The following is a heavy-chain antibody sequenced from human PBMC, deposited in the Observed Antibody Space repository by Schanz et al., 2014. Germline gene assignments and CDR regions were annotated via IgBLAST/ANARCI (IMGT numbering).Heavy chain of an antibody. CDR2: IYYSGST. CDR3: ARETRGVATFDY. V-gene: IGHV4-59*01. D-gene: IGHD5-12*01. J-gene: IGHJ4*02. CDR1: GDSISGYY. Sequence: QVQLQESGPGLVKPSETLSLTCTVSGDSISGYYWNWIRQPPGKGLEWIAYIYYSGSTSYKPSLKSRGTIQGDTSKNQVSLKLSSVTAADTAVYYCARETRGVATFDYWGQGTLVTVSS.